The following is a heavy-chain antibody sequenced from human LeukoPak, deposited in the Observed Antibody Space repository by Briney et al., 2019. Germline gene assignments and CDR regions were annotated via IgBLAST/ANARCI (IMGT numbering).Heavy chain of an antibody. D-gene: IGHD4-17*01. CDR2: ISGSGGST. V-gene: IGHV3-23*01. Sequence: PGGSLRLSCAASGFTFSSYAMSWVRQAPGKGLEWVSAISGSGGSTYYADSVKGRFTISRDNSKNTLHLQMNSLRAEDTAVYYCAKVEGGDYGTCYYYYYGMDVWGQGTTVTVSS. CDR1: GFTFSSYA. CDR3: AKVEGGDYGTCYYYYYGMDV. J-gene: IGHJ6*02.